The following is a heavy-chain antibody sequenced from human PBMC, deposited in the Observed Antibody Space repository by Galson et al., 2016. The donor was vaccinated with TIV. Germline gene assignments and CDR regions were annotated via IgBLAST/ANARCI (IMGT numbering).Heavy chain of an antibody. Sequence: SLRLSCAASGFTFSGHSMNWVRQAPGKGLEWVSSISVSSDYIYYGDSVKGRFTISRDNAKNPLFLQMNSLRAEDTAVYYCARIIGYWEGYYAMDVWGQGTTVTVAS. D-gene: IGHD2-15*01. CDR2: ISVSSDYI. J-gene: IGHJ6*02. CDR1: GFTFSGHS. CDR3: ARIIGYWEGYYAMDV. V-gene: IGHV3-21*06.